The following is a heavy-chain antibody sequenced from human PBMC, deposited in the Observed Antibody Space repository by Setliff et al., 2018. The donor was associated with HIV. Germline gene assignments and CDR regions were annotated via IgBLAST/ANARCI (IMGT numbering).Heavy chain of an antibody. Sequence: SETLSLTCTVSGGSISSAGSLWTWIRQHPGTGLEWIGYIYNSGSTYYNPSLKSRVTISVDTSTNQFSLKLSSVTAADTAVYYCAGVSNGVFDYYYYYMDVWGKGTTVTVSS. CDR3: AGVSNGVFDYYYYYMDV. J-gene: IGHJ6*03. CDR1: GGSISSAGSL. V-gene: IGHV4-31*03. D-gene: IGHD1-1*01. CDR2: IYNSGST.